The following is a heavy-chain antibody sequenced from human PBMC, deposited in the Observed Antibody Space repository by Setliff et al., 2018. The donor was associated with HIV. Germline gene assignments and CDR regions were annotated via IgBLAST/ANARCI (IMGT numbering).Heavy chain of an antibody. D-gene: IGHD3-3*02. CDR3: ARLEKLDDISYFDY. CDR1: GGSFSVYY. V-gene: IGHV4-34*01. CDR2: INHSGST. J-gene: IGHJ4*02. Sequence: SETLSLTCDVYGGSFSVYYWTWIRQTPGKGLEWIGEINHSGSTFYNPSLKSRVTISVDRSKNQVSLKLSSVTAADTAVYFCARLEKLDDISYFDYWGQGTLVTVSS.